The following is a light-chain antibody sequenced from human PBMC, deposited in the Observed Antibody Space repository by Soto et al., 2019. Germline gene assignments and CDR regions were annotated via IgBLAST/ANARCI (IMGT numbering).Light chain of an antibody. CDR1: SSDIGGYNY. CDR2: DVR. CDR3: SSYTSSSTVI. V-gene: IGLV2-14*01. J-gene: IGLJ2*01. Sequence: QSALTQPVSVSGSPGQSITISCTGTSSDIGGYNYISWYQQLPGKAPKFIIYDVRNRPSGVSNRFSGSRSGNTASLTISGLQAEDEADYYCSSYTSSSTVIFGGGTKLTVL.